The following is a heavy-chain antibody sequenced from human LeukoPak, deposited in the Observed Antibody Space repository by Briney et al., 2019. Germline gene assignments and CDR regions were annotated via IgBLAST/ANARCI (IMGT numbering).Heavy chain of an antibody. Sequence: SETLSLTCTVSGGSINSYYWSWIRQPPGKGLEWIGYIYYSGSTNYNPSLKSRVTISVVTSKNQFSLKLSSVTAADTAVYYCARDPSPFYSGSYLGFDPWGQGTLVTVSS. J-gene: IGHJ5*02. CDR1: GGSINSYY. D-gene: IGHD1-26*01. CDR3: ARDPSPFYSGSYLGFDP. CDR2: IYYSGST. V-gene: IGHV4-59*01.